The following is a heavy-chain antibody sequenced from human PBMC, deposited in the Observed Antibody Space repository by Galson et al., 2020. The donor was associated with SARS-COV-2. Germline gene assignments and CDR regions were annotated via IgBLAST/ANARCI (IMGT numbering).Heavy chain of an antibody. CDR1: GFSLTTTGVG. J-gene: IGHJ5*02. D-gene: IGHD2-2*01. CDR3: AHKPRATTCYSS. V-gene: IGHV2-5*02. CDR2: IYYDDDK. Sequence: KMSGPTLVKPTQTLTLTCTFSGFSLTTTGVGVGWIRQSPGKALEWLALIYYDDDKRYSPSLESRLTINKDTSKNQVVLTISNMDPADTATYYCAHKPRATTCYSSWGQGTLVTVSS.